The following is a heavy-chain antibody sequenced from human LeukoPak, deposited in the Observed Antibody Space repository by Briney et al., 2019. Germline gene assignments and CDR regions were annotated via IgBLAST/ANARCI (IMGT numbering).Heavy chain of an antibody. CDR1: GGTFRSYA. CDR3: ARSGSSGSPFGY. V-gene: IGHV1-69*04. J-gene: IGHJ4*02. CDR2: IIPILGIA. D-gene: IGHD1-26*01. Sequence: VASVKVSCKASGGTFRSYAISWVRQAPGQGLEWMGRIIPILGIANYAQKFQGRVTITADKSTSTAYMELSSLRSEDTAVYYCARSGSSGSPFGYWGQGTLVTVSS.